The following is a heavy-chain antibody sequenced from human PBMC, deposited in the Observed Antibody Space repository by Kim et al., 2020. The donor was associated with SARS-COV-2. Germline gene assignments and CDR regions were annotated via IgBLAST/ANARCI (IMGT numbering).Heavy chain of an antibody. Sequence: SETLSLTCAVYGGSFSGYYWSWIRQPPGKGLEWIGEINHSGSTNYNPSLKSRVTISVDTSKNQFSLKLSSVTAADTAVYYCARKRGIVVVVAATLFDYWGQGTLVTVSS. J-gene: IGHJ4*02. CDR2: INHSGST. D-gene: IGHD2-15*01. CDR1: GGSFSGYY. V-gene: IGHV4-34*01. CDR3: ARKRGIVVVVAATLFDY.